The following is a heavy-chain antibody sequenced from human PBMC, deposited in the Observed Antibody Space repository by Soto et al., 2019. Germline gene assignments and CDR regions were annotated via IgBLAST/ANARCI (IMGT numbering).Heavy chain of an antibody. V-gene: IGHV1-69*01. CDR1: GGTFRTFA. D-gene: IGHD3-10*01. CDR3: ARDPNGSWLSGYGLDV. J-gene: IGHJ6*02. Sequence: QVQLVQSGPEVKKPGSSVNVSCKASGGTFRTFAISWVRQAPGQGLEWMGGIIPIFGAPNYERKFRGRFTISADESTRTVYMELSSLTSADTAVYYCARDPNGSWLSGYGLDVWGQGTTVTISS. CDR2: IIPIFGAP.